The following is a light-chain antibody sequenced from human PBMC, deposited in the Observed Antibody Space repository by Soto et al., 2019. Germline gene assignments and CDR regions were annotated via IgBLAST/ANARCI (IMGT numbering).Light chain of an antibody. Sequence: DIQMTQSPSTLSAFVVDSFAITFLASQTISNFLAWYQQKPFKAPKLLFYRASNLEGGIPSRFSGGGSGTEFTLTINSLQPDDSATYYCQQYKSYPWTFGQGTKVDIK. CDR1: QTISNF. J-gene: IGKJ1*01. CDR2: RAS. CDR3: QQYKSYPWT. V-gene: IGKV1-5*03.